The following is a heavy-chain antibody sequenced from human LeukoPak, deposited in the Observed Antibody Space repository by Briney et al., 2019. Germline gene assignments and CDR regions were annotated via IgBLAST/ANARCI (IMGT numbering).Heavy chain of an antibody. CDR3: ARERAGDVDY. V-gene: IGHV3-49*03. CDR1: GFNFGVVA. J-gene: IGHJ4*02. CDR2: IRHREYGGTA. Sequence: PGGSLRLSCATSGFNFGVVAMDWIRQAPGKGLEWVGFIRHREYGGTAEYAASVNGRFAISRDDSKSIAYLQMNDLRTEDTGVYYCARERAGDVDYWGLGTLVTVSS.